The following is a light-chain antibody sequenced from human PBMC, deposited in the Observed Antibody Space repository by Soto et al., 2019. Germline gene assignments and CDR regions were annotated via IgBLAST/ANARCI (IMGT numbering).Light chain of an antibody. CDR1: QSVSGSY. Sequence: EIVLTQSPGTLSLSPGERATLSCRASQSVSGSYLAWYQQKPGQAPRLLIYGPSSRATGIPDRFSGSGSGTDFTLTISRLEPEDFAVYYCQQYGSSPLTFGRGTKVEIK. J-gene: IGKJ4*01. V-gene: IGKV3-20*01. CDR3: QQYGSSPLT. CDR2: GPS.